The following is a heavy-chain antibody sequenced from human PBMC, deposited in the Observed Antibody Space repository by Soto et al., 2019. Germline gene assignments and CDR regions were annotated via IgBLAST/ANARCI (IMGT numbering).Heavy chain of an antibody. J-gene: IGHJ5*02. CDR3: ARTGKFYYYDMSGLPFDP. CDR2: INHSGST. CDR1: GGSFSGYY. Sequence: SETLSLTCAVYGGSFSGYYWSWIRQPPGKGLEWIGEINHSGSTNYNPSLKSRVTISVDKSKNQFSLKLSSVTAADTAVYYCARTGKFYYYDMSGLPFDPWGPGVLVTVSS. D-gene: IGHD3-22*01. V-gene: IGHV4-34*01.